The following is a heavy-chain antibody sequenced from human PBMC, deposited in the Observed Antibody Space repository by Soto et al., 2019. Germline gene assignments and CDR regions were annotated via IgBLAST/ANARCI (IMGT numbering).Heavy chain of an antibody. J-gene: IGHJ6*02. CDR3: ARVGDPTNLNSSLTGFVYYYYGMYV. CDR1: AYTFTSYG. D-gene: IGHD6-19*01. Sequence: DSVNVSCKASAYTFTSYGISWVRQAPGQGLEWMGWISAYNGNTNYAQKLQGRVTMTTDTSTSTAYMELRSLRSDDTAVYYCARVGDPTNLNSSLTGFVYYYYGMYVWGQGTTVTVSS. CDR2: ISAYNGNT. V-gene: IGHV1-18*01.